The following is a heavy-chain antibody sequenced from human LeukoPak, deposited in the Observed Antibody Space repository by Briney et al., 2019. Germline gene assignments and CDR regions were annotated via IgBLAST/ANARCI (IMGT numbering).Heavy chain of an antibody. Sequence: GGSLRLSCAASGFTFYDYAMHWVRQAPGKGLEWGSLISWDGGSTYYADSVKGRFTISRDNSKNSLYLQMNSLRAEDTALYSCAKDIRGSTSWYGLDYWGQGTLVTVSS. CDR3: AKDIRGSTSWYGLDY. CDR1: GFTFYDYA. CDR2: ISWDGGST. J-gene: IGHJ4*02. V-gene: IGHV3-43D*03. D-gene: IGHD6-13*01.